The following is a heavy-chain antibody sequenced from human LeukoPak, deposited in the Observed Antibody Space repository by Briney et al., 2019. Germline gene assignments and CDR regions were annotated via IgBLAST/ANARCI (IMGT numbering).Heavy chain of an antibody. D-gene: IGHD6-19*01. CDR2: IDHSGST. J-gene: IGHJ4*02. V-gene: IGHV4-34*01. CDR3: ARALLSAVAGIDY. CDR1: GGSFSGFY. Sequence: SETLSLTCDVYGGSFSGFYWNWIRQPPGKGLEWIGEIDHSGSTNYNPSLKSRVTISVDKSKNQFSLKLSSVTAADTAVYYCARALLSAVAGIDYWGQGTLVTVSS.